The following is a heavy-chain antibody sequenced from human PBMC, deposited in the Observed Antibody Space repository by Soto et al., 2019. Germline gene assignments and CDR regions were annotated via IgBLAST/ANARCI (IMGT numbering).Heavy chain of an antibody. V-gene: IGHV3-33*01. D-gene: IGHD2-2*01. CDR3: GFYCSSVSCPEGFY. CDR2: IWFDGSNE. J-gene: IGHJ4*02. Sequence: VPLVESGGGVVQPGRSLRLSCAASGFTFSDYGMHWVRQAPGKGLEWVAVIWFDGSNEYYGDSVKGRFTISRDNSKNTLYLQMNYLRAEDTAVYYCGFYCSSVSCPEGFYWGQGTLVTVSS. CDR1: GFTFSDYG.